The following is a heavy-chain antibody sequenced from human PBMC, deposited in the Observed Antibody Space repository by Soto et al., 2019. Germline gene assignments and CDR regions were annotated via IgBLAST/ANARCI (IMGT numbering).Heavy chain of an antibody. CDR1: GFTFSSYS. V-gene: IGHV3-21*01. J-gene: IGHJ4*02. CDR3: ARDRDNIPFHFDY. CDR2: ISSSSSYI. D-gene: IGHD3-10*01. Sequence: GGSLRLSCAASGFTFSSYSLNWVRQAPGKGLEWVSSISSSSSYIYYADSVKGRFTISRDNAKNSLYLQMNSLRAEDTAVYYCARDRDNIPFHFDYWGQGTLVTVSS.